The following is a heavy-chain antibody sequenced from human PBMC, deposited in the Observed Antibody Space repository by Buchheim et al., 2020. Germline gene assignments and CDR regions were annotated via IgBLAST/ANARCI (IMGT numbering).Heavy chain of an antibody. V-gene: IGHV3-23*04. Sequence: VQLVQSGGGVVQAGGSLRLSCTVSELTLNSYAISWVRQAPGKGLEWVSAVTGSAETQYADSVKGRFTISRDNSKNMVSLQMNSLRVEDTALYYCRATQRSSHFDLWGRGTL. CDR2: VTGSAET. CDR1: ELTLNSYA. J-gene: IGHJ2*01. D-gene: IGHD1-26*01. CDR3: RATQRSSHFDL.